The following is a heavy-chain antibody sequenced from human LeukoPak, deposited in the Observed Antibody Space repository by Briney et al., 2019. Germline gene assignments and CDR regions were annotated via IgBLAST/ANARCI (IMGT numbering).Heavy chain of an antibody. CDR2: ISSSSSYI. J-gene: IGHJ4*02. V-gene: IGHV3-21*01. Sequence: GGSLRLSCAASGFTFSSYSMNWVRQAPGKGLEWVSSISSSSSYIYYADSVKGRFTISRGNAKNSLYLQMNSLRAEDTAVYYCARKDRAARSCFDYWGQGTLVTVSS. D-gene: IGHD6-6*01. CDR1: GFTFSSYS. CDR3: ARKDRAARSCFDY.